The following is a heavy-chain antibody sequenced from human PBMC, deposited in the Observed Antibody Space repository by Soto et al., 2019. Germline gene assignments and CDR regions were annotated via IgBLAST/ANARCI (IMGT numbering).Heavy chain of an antibody. CDR2: INAGNGNT. Sequence: ASVKVSCKASGYTFTSYAMHWVRQAPGQRLEWMGWINAGNGNTKYSQKFQGRVTITRDTSAGTAYMELSSLRSEDTAVYYCAREFRYNWNDLGYWGQGTLVTVSP. D-gene: IGHD1-20*01. J-gene: IGHJ4*02. CDR3: AREFRYNWNDLGY. CDR1: GYTFTSYA. V-gene: IGHV1-3*01.